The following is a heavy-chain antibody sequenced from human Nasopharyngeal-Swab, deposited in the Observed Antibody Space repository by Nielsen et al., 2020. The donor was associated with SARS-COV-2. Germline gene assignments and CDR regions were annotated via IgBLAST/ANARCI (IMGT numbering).Heavy chain of an antibody. CDR3: ARDHYSSSSSWYDYYYYGMDV. D-gene: IGHD6-13*01. CDR1: GFTFSSYW. J-gene: IGHJ6*02. Sequence: GESLKISCAASGFTFSSYWMSWVRQAPGKGLEWVANIKQDGSEKYYVDSVKGRFTISRDNAKNSLYLQMNSLRAEDTAVYYCARDHYSSSSSWYDYYYYGMDVWGQGTTVTVSS. CDR2: IKQDGSEK. V-gene: IGHV3-7*03.